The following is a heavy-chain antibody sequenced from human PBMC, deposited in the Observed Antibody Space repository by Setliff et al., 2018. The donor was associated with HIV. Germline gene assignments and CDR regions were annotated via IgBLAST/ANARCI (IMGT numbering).Heavy chain of an antibody. CDR2: IHPSGNT. CDR3: ARGLDSAKIHY. CDR1: GGTFSGHY. D-gene: IGHD6-25*01. J-gene: IGHJ4*02. V-gene: IGHV4-34*01. Sequence: SETLSLTCAVYGGTFSGHYWSWIRQPPGQGLDWIGEIHPSGNTYYNPSPQSRVTISVDTSKNQFSLNLSSVTAADTAVYYCARGLDSAKIHYWGQGTLVTVSS.